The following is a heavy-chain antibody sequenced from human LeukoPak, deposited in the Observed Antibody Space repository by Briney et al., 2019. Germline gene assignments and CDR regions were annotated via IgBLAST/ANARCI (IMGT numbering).Heavy chain of an antibody. CDR3: ARGVQQWLETDY. CDR2: IYYSGST. CDR1: GGSISSYY. Sequence: PSETLSLTCTVSGGSISSYYWSWIRRPPGKGLEWIGYIYYSGSTNYNPSLKSRVTISVDTSKNQFSLKLSSVTAADTAVYYCARGVQQWLETDYWGQGTLVTVSS. J-gene: IGHJ4*02. V-gene: IGHV4-59*08. D-gene: IGHD6-19*01.